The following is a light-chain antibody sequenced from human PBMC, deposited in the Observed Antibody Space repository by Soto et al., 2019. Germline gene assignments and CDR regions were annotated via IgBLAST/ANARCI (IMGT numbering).Light chain of an antibody. V-gene: IGKV2-24*01. CDR1: QSLVHNDGNTY. Sequence: DIFITQTPLSSSVTLRQAASISCRSSQSLVHNDGNTYLSWFQQRPGQPPRLLIYKVSGRFSGVPDRFSGSGAGTDITLTISRVEAEDVGVYYCMQATQSSWTFVQGTKVDIK. J-gene: IGKJ1*01. CDR3: MQATQSSWT. CDR2: KVS.